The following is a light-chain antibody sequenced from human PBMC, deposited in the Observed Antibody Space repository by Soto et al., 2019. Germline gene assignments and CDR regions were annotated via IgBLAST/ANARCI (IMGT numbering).Light chain of an antibody. J-gene: IGKJ1*01. Sequence: DIVMTQSPDSLAVSLGERATVYCKSGQSVLYSSDNRNYLAWYQQKPGQSPKLLISWASTRESGVPDRFSGSGSGTDFTLAISSLQAEDVAVYFCQQYYTNPRTFGQGTKVEIK. CDR1: QSVLYSSDNRNY. CDR2: WAS. CDR3: QQYYTNPRT. V-gene: IGKV4-1*01.